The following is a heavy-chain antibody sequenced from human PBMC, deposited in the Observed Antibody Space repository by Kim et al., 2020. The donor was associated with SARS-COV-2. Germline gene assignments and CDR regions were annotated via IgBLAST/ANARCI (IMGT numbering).Heavy chain of an antibody. D-gene: IGHD3-3*01. CDR3: AKDGYYDFWSGYYIVPNFDY. V-gene: IGHV3-23*01. Sequence: GGSLRLSCAASGFTFSSYAMSWVRQAPGKGLEWVSAISGSGGSTYYADSVKGRFTISRDNSKNTLYLQMNSLRAEDTAVYYCAKDGYYDFWSGYYIVPNFDYWGQGTLVTVSS. CDR1: GFTFSSYA. J-gene: IGHJ4*02. CDR2: ISGSGGST.